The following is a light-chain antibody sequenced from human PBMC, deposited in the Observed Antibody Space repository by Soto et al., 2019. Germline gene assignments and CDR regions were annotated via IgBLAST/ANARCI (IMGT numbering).Light chain of an antibody. CDR3: QQANSFPLT. CDR2: AAS. J-gene: IGKJ4*01. Sequence: DIQITQSPFSVSASVGDRVTITCRASQGISSRLAWYQQKPGKAPNLLIYAASNLQSGVPSRFSGSGSETDFTLTIGSLQPEDFATYYCQQANSFPLTFGGGTKVEIK. CDR1: QGISSR. V-gene: IGKV1-12*01.